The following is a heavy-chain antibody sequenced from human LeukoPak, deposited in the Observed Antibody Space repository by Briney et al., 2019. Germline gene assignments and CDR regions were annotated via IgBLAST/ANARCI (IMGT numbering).Heavy chain of an antibody. CDR2: IIPILGIA. J-gene: IGHJ4*02. V-gene: IGHV1-69*04. D-gene: IGHD3-22*01. CDR3: ARYYDRSGYHEHY. CDR1: GGTFSSYA. Sequence: SVKVSCKASGGTFSSYAISGVRQAPGQGLEWMGRIIPILGIANYAQKFQGRVTITAAKSTSTAYMELSSRRSEETAVYYCARYYDRSGYHEHYWGQQTLVSVSP.